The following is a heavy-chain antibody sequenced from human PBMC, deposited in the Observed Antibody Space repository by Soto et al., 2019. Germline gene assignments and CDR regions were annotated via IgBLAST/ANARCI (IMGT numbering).Heavy chain of an antibody. CDR1: GFTFSTYW. CDR3: TRQWLLWGPFDY. CDR2: INQDGSER. J-gene: IGHJ4*02. Sequence: GGSLRLSCATSGFTFSTYWMNWVRQAPGKGLEWVANINQDGSERYYADSVKGRFTVSRDNAKNSVYLQMNSLKTEDTAVYFCTRQWLLWGPFDYWGQGAPVTVS. V-gene: IGHV3-7*03. D-gene: IGHD3-3*01.